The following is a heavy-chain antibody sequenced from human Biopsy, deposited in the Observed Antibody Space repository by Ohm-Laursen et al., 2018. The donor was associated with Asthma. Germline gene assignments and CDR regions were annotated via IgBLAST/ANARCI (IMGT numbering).Heavy chain of an antibody. Sequence: SLRLSRTASGFTFSSYAMSWVRQTPDRGLEWVSGISTSGGSKYYADSVKGRFTLSRDNSKTTLSLQMNSLTEGDTAVYYCVKALGGGDGFDVWGLGTTVTVSS. V-gene: IGHV3-23*01. CDR3: VKALGGGDGFDV. CDR1: GFTFSSYA. J-gene: IGHJ3*01. CDR2: ISTSGGSK.